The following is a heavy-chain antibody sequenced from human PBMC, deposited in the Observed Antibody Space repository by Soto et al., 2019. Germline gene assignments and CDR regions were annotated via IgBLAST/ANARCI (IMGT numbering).Heavy chain of an antibody. Sequence: PGGSLRLSWAVSGFDVVRYWVIFFSQSPGKGLEWVASIKDDGSEIYYLQSVRGRFSISRDSAGNALHLTMNYLSAEDTGVYFCARDIGFDYVNWGQGTLVTVSS. V-gene: IGHV3-7*01. CDR3: ARDIGFDYVN. D-gene: IGHD3-16*01. J-gene: IGHJ4*02. CDR2: IKDDGSEI. CDR1: GFDVVRYW.